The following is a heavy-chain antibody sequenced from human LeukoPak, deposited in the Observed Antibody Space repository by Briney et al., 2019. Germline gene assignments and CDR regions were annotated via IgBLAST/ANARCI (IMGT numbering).Heavy chain of an antibody. CDR2: ISAYNGNT. CDR1: GYTFTSYG. D-gene: IGHD3-10*01. J-gene: IGHJ3*02. V-gene: IGHV1-18*01. Sequence: ASVKVSCKASGYTFTSYGISWVRQAPGQGLEWMGWISAYNGNTNYAQKLQGRVTMTTDTSTSTAYMELRSLRSDDTAVYYCARDADLLLWFGELFPFDIWGQGTMVTVSS. CDR3: ARDADLLLWFGELFPFDI.